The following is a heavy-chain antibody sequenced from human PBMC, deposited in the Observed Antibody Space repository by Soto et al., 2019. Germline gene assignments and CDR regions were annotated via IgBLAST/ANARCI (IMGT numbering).Heavy chain of an antibody. CDR3: ARVAGMLPAGMAV. CDR1: DGSISSYY. J-gene: IGHJ6*02. CDR2: IYYSGST. V-gene: IGHV4-59*01. D-gene: IGHD2-15*01. Sequence: SQTLSLTCTVADGSISSYYRSWIRQPPGKGLEWMGYIYYSGSTNYNPSLKSRVTISVDTSKNQFSLKLSSVPAADTAVYYCARVAGMLPAGMAVWGQGNTVTVSS.